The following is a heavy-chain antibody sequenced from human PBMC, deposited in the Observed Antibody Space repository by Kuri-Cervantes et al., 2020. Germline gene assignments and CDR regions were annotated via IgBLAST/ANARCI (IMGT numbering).Heavy chain of an antibody. J-gene: IGHJ4*02. D-gene: IGHD3-3*01. Sequence: SETLSLTCTVSGGSISSSSYYWGWIRQPPGKGLEWIGSIYYSGSTYYNPSLKSRVTISVDTSKNQLSLKLSSVTAADTAVYYCARLWLEWTFDYWGQGTLVTVSS. V-gene: IGHV4-39*01. CDR1: GGSISSSSYY. CDR3: ARLWLEWTFDY. CDR2: IYYSGST.